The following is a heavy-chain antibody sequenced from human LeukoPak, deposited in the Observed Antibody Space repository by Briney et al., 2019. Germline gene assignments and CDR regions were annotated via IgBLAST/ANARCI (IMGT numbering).Heavy chain of an antibody. CDR3: ARGIYGGNSPLVDL. CDR2: INPNSGGT. CDR1: GYTFTGYY. Sequence: ASVKVSCKASGYTFTGYYMHWVRQAPGQGLEWMGWINPNSGGTNYAQKFQGRVTMTRDTSISTAYLELSNLRSDDTAVYYCARGIYGGNSPLVDLWGQGTLVTVSS. D-gene: IGHD4-23*01. J-gene: IGHJ5*02. V-gene: IGHV1-2*02.